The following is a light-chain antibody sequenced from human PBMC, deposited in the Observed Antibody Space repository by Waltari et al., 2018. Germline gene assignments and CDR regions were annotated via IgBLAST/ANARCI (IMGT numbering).Light chain of an antibody. V-gene: IGLV2-23*01. Sequence: QSALTHPASVSGSPGQPTYISCPRSTCHVGAYHLVSWYPHRPGKAPKLIIYYGSERPSGVSNRFSGSKSGNTASLTISGLPVDDEADYYCCSYACRIPYVFGTGTTVTVL. CDR1: TCHVGAYHL. CDR3: CSYACRIPYV. CDR2: YGS. J-gene: IGLJ1*01.